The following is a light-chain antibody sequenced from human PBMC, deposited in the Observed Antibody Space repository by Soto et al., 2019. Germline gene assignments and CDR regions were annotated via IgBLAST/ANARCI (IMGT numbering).Light chain of an antibody. Sequence: QSVLTQPPSVSGAPGQWVTISCTGRSSNIGAGYDEHWYLQLPGTAPKLLIYKNANRPSGVPDRFSGSKSGTSASLAITGLQAEDEADYYCQSYDNSLSAWVFGGGTKLTVL. CDR3: QSYDNSLSAWV. J-gene: IGLJ3*02. V-gene: IGLV1-40*01. CDR2: KNA. CDR1: SSNIGAGYD.